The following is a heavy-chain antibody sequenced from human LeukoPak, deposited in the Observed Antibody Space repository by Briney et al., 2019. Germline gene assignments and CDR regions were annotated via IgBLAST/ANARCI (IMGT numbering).Heavy chain of an antibody. CDR3: ATYYVGVGGRGH. CDR2: IYRSGST. CDR1: GVSINSGNG. Sequence: SQTLSLTCAVSGVSINSGNGWSWIRQPPGKGLVWIGYIYRSGSTLYNPSLKSRVSITIDKSKNQFSLKLNSVTAADTAVYYCATYYVGVGGRGHWGPGTLVTVSS. D-gene: IGHD3-16*01. V-gene: IGHV4-30-2*01. J-gene: IGHJ4*02.